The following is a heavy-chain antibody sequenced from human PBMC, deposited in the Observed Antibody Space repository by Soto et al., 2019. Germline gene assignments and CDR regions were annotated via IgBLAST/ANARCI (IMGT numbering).Heavy chain of an antibody. D-gene: IGHD2-15*01. Sequence: SETLSLTCTVSGGSISSYYWSWIRQPPGKGLEWIGYIYYSGSTNYNPSLKGRVTISVDTSKNQFSLKLSSVTAADTAVYYCARDILKYCSGGSCNPLGYMDVWGKGTTVTVSS. CDR1: GGSISSYY. CDR3: ARDILKYCSGGSCNPLGYMDV. V-gene: IGHV4-59*01. CDR2: IYYSGST. J-gene: IGHJ6*03.